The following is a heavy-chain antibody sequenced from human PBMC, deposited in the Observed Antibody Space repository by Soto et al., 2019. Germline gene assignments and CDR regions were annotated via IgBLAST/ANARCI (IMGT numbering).Heavy chain of an antibody. J-gene: IGHJ4*02. CDR1: GGSISSGGYY. CDR2: IYYSGST. Sequence: SETLSLTCTVSGGSISSGGYYWSWIRQHPGKGLEWIGYIYYSGSTYYNPSLKSRVTISVDTSKNQFSLKLSSVTAADTAVYYCARVAPDLTGNFDYWGQGTLVTVSA. CDR3: ARVAPDLTGNFDY. D-gene: IGHD3-10*01. V-gene: IGHV4-31*03.